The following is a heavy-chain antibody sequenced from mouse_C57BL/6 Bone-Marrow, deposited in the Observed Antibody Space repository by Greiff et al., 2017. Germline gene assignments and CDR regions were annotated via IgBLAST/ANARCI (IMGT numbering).Heavy chain of an antibody. Sequence: QVQLQQPGAELVKPGASVKLSCKASGYTFTSYWMHWVKQRPGQGLEWIGMIHPNSGSTNYNEKFKSKATLTVDKSSSTAYMQLSSLTSEDSAVYYCALSTMVRGFAYWGQGTLVTVSA. V-gene: IGHV1-64*01. D-gene: IGHD2-1*01. J-gene: IGHJ3*01. CDR2: IHPNSGST. CDR1: GYTFTSYW. CDR3: ALSTMVRGFAY.